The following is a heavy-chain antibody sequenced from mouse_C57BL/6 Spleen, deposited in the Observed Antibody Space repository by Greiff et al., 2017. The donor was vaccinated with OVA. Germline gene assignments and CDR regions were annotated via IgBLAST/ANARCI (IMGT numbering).Heavy chain of an antibody. CDR2: IHPNCGST. CDR1: GYTFTSYW. V-gene: IGHV1-64*01. J-gene: IGHJ2*01. D-gene: IGHD1-1*01. Sequence: QVQLQQPGAELVKPGASVKLSCTASGYTFTSYWMHWVKQRPGQGLEWIGMIHPNCGSTNYNEKFKSKATLTVDKSSSTAYMQISSLTSEASAVYDCARSDCGSSLNYFDYWGQGTTLTVSS. CDR3: ARSDCGSSLNYFDY.